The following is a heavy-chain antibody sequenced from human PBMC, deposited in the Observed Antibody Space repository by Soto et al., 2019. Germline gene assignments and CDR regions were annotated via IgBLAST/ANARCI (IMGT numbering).Heavy chain of an antibody. Sequence: PSETLSLTCTGSGGSISNYYWSWIRQPPGKGLEYIGYIYYSGTTNYNPSLKSRATISVDTSNNQFSLKLSSVTAADTAVYYRARDRYHCSGTRCSYLERVWGQGTLVPVSS. CDR1: GGSISNYY. CDR3: ARDRYHCSGTRCSYLERV. J-gene: IGHJ4*02. CDR2: IYYSGTT. V-gene: IGHV4-59*01. D-gene: IGHD2-2*01.